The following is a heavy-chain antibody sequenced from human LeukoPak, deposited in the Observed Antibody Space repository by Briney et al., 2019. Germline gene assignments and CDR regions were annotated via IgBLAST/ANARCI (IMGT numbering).Heavy chain of an antibody. Sequence: GGSLRLSCAASGFTFSSYAMSWVRQAPGKGLEWVSAISGSGGSTYYADSVKGRFTIPRDNSKNTLYLQMNSLRAEDTAVYYCAKDRFKYGSSPFDYWGQGTLVTVSS. J-gene: IGHJ4*02. CDR1: GFTFSSYA. CDR3: AKDRFKYGSSPFDY. V-gene: IGHV3-23*01. D-gene: IGHD6-6*01. CDR2: ISGSGGST.